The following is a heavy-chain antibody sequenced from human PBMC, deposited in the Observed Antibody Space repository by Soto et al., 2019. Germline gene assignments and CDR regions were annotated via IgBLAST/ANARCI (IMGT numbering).Heavy chain of an antibody. D-gene: IGHD2-15*01. V-gene: IGHV3-48*02. CDR2: INGSSSTM. J-gene: IGHJ5*02. CDR1: GFTFGINS. Sequence: EVQLVESGGGLVQRGGSLRFSGEASGFTFGINSMNWVRQPPGKGLEWISYINGSSSTMYYADSVKGRFIISRDNADNSLYLQMNSLRDADTAVYYCARGDRFRCSGDRCFSDGLFLSWGQGTLVTVSS. CDR3: ARGDRFRCSGDRCFSDGLFLS.